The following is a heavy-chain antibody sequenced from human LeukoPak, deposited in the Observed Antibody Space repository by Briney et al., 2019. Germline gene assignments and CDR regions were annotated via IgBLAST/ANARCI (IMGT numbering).Heavy chain of an antibody. CDR1: GFTFSSYA. V-gene: IGHV3-23*01. J-gene: IGHJ6*03. Sequence: PGGSLRLSCAASGFTFSSYAMSWVRQAPGKGLEWVSAISGNGGNTYCADSVKGRFTISRDNSKNTLYLQMNSLRAEDTAVYYCAKEYYYDSTGNYYYMDVWGKGTTVTVSS. D-gene: IGHD3-22*01. CDR3: AKEYYYDSTGNYYYMDV. CDR2: ISGNGGNT.